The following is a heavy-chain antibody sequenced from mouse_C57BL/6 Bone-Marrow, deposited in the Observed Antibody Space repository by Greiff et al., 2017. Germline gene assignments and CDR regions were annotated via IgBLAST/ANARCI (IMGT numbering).Heavy chain of an antibody. CDR3: KSVYYGNYGAMDY. J-gene: IGHJ4*01. V-gene: IGHV5-17*01. CDR2: ISSGSSTI. D-gene: IGHD2-1*01. CDR1: GFTFSDYG. Sequence: EVQGVESGGGLVKPGGSLKLSCAASGFTFSDYGMHWVRQAPEKGLEWVAYISSGSSTIYYADTVKGRFTISRDNAKNTPFMQMTSLRSEDTAIYYCKSVYYGNYGAMDYWGRGTSVTVSS.